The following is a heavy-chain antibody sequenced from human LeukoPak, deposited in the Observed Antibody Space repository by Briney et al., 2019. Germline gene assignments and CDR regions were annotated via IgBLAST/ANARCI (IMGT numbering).Heavy chain of an antibody. D-gene: IGHD2-15*01. CDR2: ISSSSSII. CDR1: GFTFSSYS. V-gene: IGHV3-48*04. CDR3: ARDGNCSGGSCYSGYYYYSMDV. J-gene: IGHJ6*03. Sequence: GGSLRLSCAASGFTFSSYSMNWVRQAPGKGLEWVSYISSSSSIIYYADSVKGRFTISRDNAKNSLYLQMNSLRAEDTAVYYCARDGNCSGGSCYSGYYYYSMDVWGKGTTVTVSS.